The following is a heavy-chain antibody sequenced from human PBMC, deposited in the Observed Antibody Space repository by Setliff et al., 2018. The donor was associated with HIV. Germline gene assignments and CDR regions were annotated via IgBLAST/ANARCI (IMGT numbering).Heavy chain of an antibody. CDR1: GFRVTDTY. D-gene: IGHD5-18*01. V-gene: IGHV3-53*01. Sequence: QTGGSLRLSCEASGFRVTDTYMAWVRQAPGKGLEWVTLIYKAGKTYYADFEKGRFTIARDDTKNTVSLQMTNLEPGDTAMYYCAKGGYGGAYDVAGYWGQGTKVTVSS. J-gene: IGHJ4*02. CDR3: AKGGYGGAYDVAGY. CDR2: IYKAGKT.